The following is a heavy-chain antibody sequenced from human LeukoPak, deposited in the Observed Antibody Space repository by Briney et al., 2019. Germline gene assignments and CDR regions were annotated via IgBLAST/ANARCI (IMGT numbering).Heavy chain of an antibody. CDR1: GGSISSYY. Sequence: SETLSLTCTVSGGSISSYYWSWIRQPPGKGLEWIGYIYYSGSTNYNPSLKSRVTISVDTSKNQFSLKLSSVTAADTAVYYCARVTKGHSSWQSYYYYYYMDVWGKGTTVTVSS. CDR2: IYYSGST. J-gene: IGHJ6*03. CDR3: ARVTKGHSSWQSYYYYYYMDV. D-gene: IGHD6-13*01. V-gene: IGHV4-59*01.